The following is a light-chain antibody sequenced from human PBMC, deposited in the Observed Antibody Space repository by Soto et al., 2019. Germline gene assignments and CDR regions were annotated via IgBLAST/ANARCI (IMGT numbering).Light chain of an antibody. Sequence: EIVLTQSPATLSLSPGERATLSCRASQSVSSYLAWYQQKPGQGPRLLIYDASTRATGIPARFSGSGSGTEFTLTISSLQSEDFAVYYCQQCNDWPWTFGQGTKVDIK. V-gene: IGKV3-15*01. CDR2: DAS. CDR1: QSVSSY. J-gene: IGKJ1*01. CDR3: QQCNDWPWT.